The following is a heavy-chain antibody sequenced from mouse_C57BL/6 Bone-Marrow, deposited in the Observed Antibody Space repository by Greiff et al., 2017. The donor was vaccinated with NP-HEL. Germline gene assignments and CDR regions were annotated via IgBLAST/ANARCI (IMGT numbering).Heavy chain of an antibody. CDR1: GYTFTSYG. CDR2: IYPRRGNT. CDR3: ARAPITTVPVW. Sequence: QVQLQQSGAELARPGASVKLSCKASGYTFTSYGISWVKQITGQGLEWIGEIYPRRGNTYYNEKFKGKATLTADKSSSTAYMELRSLTSEDSAVYFCARAPITTVPVWWGQGTTLTVSS. D-gene: IGHD1-1*01. V-gene: IGHV1-81*01. J-gene: IGHJ2*01.